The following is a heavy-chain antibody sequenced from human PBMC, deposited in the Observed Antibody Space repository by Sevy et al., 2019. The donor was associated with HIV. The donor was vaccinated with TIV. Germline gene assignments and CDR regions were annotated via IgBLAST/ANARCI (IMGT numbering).Heavy chain of an antibody. J-gene: IGHJ4*02. CDR1: GFTFSSYG. V-gene: IGHV3-33*01. Sequence: GGSLRLSCAASGFTFSSYGMHWVRQAPGKGLEWVATIWYDGSKKYYGDSVKGRSTNSRDKSKNTVHLQRNSLRAEDTAVYYCAREGVPAAIGFDYWGQGTLVTVSS. CDR2: IWYDGSKK. CDR3: AREGVPAAIGFDY. D-gene: IGHD2-2*01.